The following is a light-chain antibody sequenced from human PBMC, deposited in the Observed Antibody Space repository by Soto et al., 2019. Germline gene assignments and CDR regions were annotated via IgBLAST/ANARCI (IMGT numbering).Light chain of an antibody. CDR1: QSVRTT. CDR2: DAS. V-gene: IGKV3-15*01. J-gene: IGKJ1*01. Sequence: EIVMTHSPAPLSVSPGERATLSCRASQSVRTTVAWYQQRPGQAPRLLIYDASTRATGVPARFSGGGSGTDFTLTVTSLQSEDFGIYYCQQYTDWHTTFGQGTKVEIK. CDR3: QQYTDWHTT.